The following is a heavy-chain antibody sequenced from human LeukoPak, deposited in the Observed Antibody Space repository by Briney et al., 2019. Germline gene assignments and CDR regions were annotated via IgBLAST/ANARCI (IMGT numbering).Heavy chain of an antibody. J-gene: IGHJ4*02. V-gene: IGHV4-39*01. D-gene: IGHD2-8*01. CDR2: IYYSGTT. CDR1: GGSINTNSYS. Sequence: NPSETLSLTCTVSGGSINTNSYSWGWIRQAPGKGLEWIGSIYYSGTTYYNPSLRSRVTISVDTSKNQFSLKLSSVTAADTAVYYCARGTVYDFWDQGTLVTVPS. CDR3: ARGTVYDF.